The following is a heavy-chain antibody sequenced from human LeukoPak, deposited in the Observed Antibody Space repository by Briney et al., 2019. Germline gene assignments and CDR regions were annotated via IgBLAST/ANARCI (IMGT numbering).Heavy chain of an antibody. Sequence: GGSLRLSCAASGFTFSSYWMSWVRQAPGKGLEWVANIKQDGSEKYYVDSVKGRFTISRDNAKNPLYLQMNSLRAEDTAVYYCASFYGSGSYYPYFDYWGQGTLVTVSS. CDR1: GFTFSSYW. D-gene: IGHD3-10*01. V-gene: IGHV3-7*03. CDR3: ASFYGSGSYYPYFDY. CDR2: IKQDGSEK. J-gene: IGHJ4*02.